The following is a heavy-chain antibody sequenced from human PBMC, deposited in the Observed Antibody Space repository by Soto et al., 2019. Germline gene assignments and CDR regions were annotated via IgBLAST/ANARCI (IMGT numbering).Heavy chain of an antibody. CDR1: GGSISSYY. CDR2: IYYSGST. D-gene: IGHD3-10*01. V-gene: IGHV4-59*01. CDR3: ARVWGGAFDI. Sequence: QVQLQESGPGLVKPSETLSLTCTVSGGSISSYYWSWIRQPPGKGLEWIGYIYYSGSTNDNPALKRRVNISVDTSKNQFSLQLCSVPAADTAVYYCARVWGGAFDIWGQGTMVTVSS. J-gene: IGHJ3*02.